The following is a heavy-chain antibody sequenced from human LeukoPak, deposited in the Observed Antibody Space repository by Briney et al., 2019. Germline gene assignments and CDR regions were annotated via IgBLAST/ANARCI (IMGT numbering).Heavy chain of an antibody. CDR2: NSRGRSTI. J-gene: IGHJ4*02. CDR1: GFTFSSHR. V-gene: IGHV3-48*02. D-gene: IGHD3-10*01. Sequence: GGSLRLSCAASGFTFSSHRMHWVRPAPGKGLEWISYNSRGRSTIYSAASVKGRFTISRDNAKNSLYLQMNSLRDEDTAVYYCARDASGTSDYWGQGTLVTVSS. CDR3: ARDASGTSDY.